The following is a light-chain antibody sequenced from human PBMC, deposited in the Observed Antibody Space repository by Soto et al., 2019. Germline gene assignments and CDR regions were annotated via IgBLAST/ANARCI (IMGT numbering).Light chain of an antibody. J-gene: IGLJ1*01. V-gene: IGLV2-14*01. CDR3: ASYTSDTSLYV. Sequence: QSALTQPASVSGSPGQSITISCTGTSSDVGTYNYVSWYQQLPGKAPKLMIFEVTYRPSGISNRFSGSKSGNTASLTISGLQAEDEADYYGASYTSDTSLYVFGTGTKVTVL. CDR1: SSDVGTYNY. CDR2: EVT.